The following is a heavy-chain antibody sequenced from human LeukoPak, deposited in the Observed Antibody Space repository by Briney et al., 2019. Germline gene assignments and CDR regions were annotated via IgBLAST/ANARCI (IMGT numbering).Heavy chain of an antibody. D-gene: IGHD3-22*01. Sequence: ASVKVSFKASGYTFTSYGISWVRQAPGQGLEWIGWISAYNGNTNYAQKLQGRVTMTTDTSTSTAYMELRSLRSDDTAVYYCARDEARYSSGYYPNWFDPWGQGTLVTVSS. CDR1: GYTFTSYG. J-gene: IGHJ5*02. CDR2: ISAYNGNT. V-gene: IGHV1-18*01. CDR3: ARDEARYSSGYYPNWFDP.